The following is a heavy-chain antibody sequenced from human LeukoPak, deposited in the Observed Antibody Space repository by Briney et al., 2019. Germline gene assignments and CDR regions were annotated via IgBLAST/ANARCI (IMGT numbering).Heavy chain of an antibody. J-gene: IGHJ4*02. Sequence: SETLSLTCTVSGGSISSYYWSWIRQPPGKGLEWIGYIYYSVTTNYNPSLKSRVTISVDRSKNQFSLKLSSVTAADTAVYYCASSQYYYDSSGYYRYFDYWGQGTLVTVSS. CDR3: ASSQYYYDSSGYYRYFDY. CDR1: GGSISSYY. V-gene: IGHV4-59*01. CDR2: IYYSVTT. D-gene: IGHD3-22*01.